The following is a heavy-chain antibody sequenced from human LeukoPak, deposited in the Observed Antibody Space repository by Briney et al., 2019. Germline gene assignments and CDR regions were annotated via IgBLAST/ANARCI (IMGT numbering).Heavy chain of an antibody. Sequence: GGSLRLSCAASGFTFSSYWMHWVRQAPGKGLVWVSRINGDGSTTRYADSVKGRFTISRDNAKNTLYLQMNSLRVEDTAVYYCARENEEQQSDYWGQGTLVTVSS. V-gene: IGHV3-74*01. D-gene: IGHD6-13*01. J-gene: IGHJ4*02. CDR1: GFTFSSYW. CDR2: INGDGSTT. CDR3: ARENEEQQSDY.